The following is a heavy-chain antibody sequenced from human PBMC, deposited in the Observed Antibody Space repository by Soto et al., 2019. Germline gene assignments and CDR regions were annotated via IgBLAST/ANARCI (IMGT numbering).Heavy chain of an antibody. J-gene: IGHJ4*02. CDR3: ARELQGCSGGSCYHYFDY. CDR1: GGPISSGGYS. V-gene: IGHV4-30-2*01. D-gene: IGHD2-15*01. CDR2: IYHSGST. Sequence: SETLSLTCAVSGGPISSGGYSWSWIRQPPGKGLEWTGYIYHSGSTYYNPSLKSRVTMSVDRSKNQFSLKLSSVTAADTAVYYCARELQGCSGGSCYHYFDYWGQGTLVTVSS.